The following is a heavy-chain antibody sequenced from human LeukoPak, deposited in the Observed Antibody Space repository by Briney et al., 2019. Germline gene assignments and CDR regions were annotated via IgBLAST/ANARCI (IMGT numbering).Heavy chain of an antibody. CDR2: IWYDGNNK. J-gene: IGHJ3*02. D-gene: IGHD2-21*02. CDR1: GFTFSNYG. CDR3: ASATDCGGDCYWGNYGFDI. Sequence: GGSLRLSCAASGFTFSNYGMHWVRQAPGKGLEWVAVIWYDGNNKYQRDSVKGRFIISRDNPKNTLYLQMNSLRAEDTAVYYCASATDCGGDCYWGNYGFDIWGQGTMVTVSS. V-gene: IGHV3-33*01.